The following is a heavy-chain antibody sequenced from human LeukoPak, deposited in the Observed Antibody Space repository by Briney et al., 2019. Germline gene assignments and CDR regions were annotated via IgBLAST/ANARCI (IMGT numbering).Heavy chain of an antibody. CDR3: ATPRRDGFDY. D-gene: IGHD5-24*01. J-gene: IGHJ4*02. CDR2: SNPSGGST. Sequence: ASVKVSCKASGDTFTTDYIHWVRQGPGQGPEWMGVSNPSGGSTTNAQKFQGRVTMTEDTSTDTAYMELSSLRSEDTAVYYCATPRRDGFDYWGQGTLVTVSS. CDR1: GDTFTTDY. V-gene: IGHV1-46*01.